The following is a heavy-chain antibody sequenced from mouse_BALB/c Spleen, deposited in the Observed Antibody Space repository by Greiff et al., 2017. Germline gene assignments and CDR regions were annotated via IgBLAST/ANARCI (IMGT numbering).Heavy chain of an antibody. CDR1: GFTFSNYW. CDR2: IRLKSNNYAT. D-gene: IGHD3-2*01. V-gene: IGHV6-6*02. J-gene: IGHJ4*01. Sequence: EVQRVESGGGLVQPGGSMKLSCVASGFTFSNYWMNWVRQSPEKGLEWVAEIRLKSNNYATHYAESVKGRFTISRDDSKSSVYLQMNNLRAEDTGIYYCTQDSSGYYAMDYWGQGTSVTVSS. CDR3: TQDSSGYYAMDY.